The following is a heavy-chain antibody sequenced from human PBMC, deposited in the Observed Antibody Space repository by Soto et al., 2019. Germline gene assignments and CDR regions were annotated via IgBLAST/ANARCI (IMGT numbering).Heavy chain of an antibody. Sequence: SETLSLTCTVSGGSISSYYWSWIRQPPGKGLEWIGYIYYSGSTNYNPSLKSRVTISVDTSKNQFSLKLSSVTAADTAVYYCARGGLLWFGDPAPIDYWGQGALVTVSS. V-gene: IGHV4-59*01. J-gene: IGHJ4*02. D-gene: IGHD3-10*01. CDR3: ARGGLLWFGDPAPIDY. CDR1: GGSISSYY. CDR2: IYYSGST.